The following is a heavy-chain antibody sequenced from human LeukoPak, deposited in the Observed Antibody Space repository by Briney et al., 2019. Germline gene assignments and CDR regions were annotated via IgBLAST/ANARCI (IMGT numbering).Heavy chain of an antibody. CDR3: ARGGFYPDY. J-gene: IGHJ4*02. CDR2: IKQDGSEK. D-gene: IGHD3-3*01. V-gene: IGHV3-7*01. Sequence: GGSLRLSCAASGLTFSTYWMSWVRQAPGKGPEWVANIKQDGSEKYYVDSVKGRFTISRDNAKNSLYLEMNSLRAEDTAVYYCARGGFYPDYWGQGTLVTVSS. CDR1: GLTFSTYW.